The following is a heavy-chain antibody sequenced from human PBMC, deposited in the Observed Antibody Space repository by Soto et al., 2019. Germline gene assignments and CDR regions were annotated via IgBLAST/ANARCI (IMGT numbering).Heavy chain of an antibody. V-gene: IGHV3-30*18. CDR3: AKGGRQWLVTSDFNY. Sequence: VQLVESGGGVVQPGRSLRLSCAASGFTFSDYAMHWVRQAPGKGLEWVAVVSHDGRNTHYADSVKGRFTISRDSSKNTVSLEMTRLRAGDTAVCYCAKGGRQWLVTSDFNYWGQGALVTVSS. CDR1: GFTFSDYA. J-gene: IGHJ4*02. D-gene: IGHD6-19*01. CDR2: VSHDGRNT.